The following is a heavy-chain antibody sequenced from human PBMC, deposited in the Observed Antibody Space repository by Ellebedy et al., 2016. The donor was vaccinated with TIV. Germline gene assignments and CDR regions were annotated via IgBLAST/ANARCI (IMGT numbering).Heavy chain of an antibody. CDR3: RPGHYSDA. J-gene: IGHJ4*01. Sequence: GGSLRLSXAASGFSLSNSFMSWIRQAPGKGLEWVSTLTADGRSTYFADSVKGRFTISRDNSKNTVYLQMNSLRSEDTAVYYCRPGHYSDAWGQGTLVTLSS. V-gene: IGHV3-23*01. CDR1: GFSLSNSF. CDR2: LTADGRST.